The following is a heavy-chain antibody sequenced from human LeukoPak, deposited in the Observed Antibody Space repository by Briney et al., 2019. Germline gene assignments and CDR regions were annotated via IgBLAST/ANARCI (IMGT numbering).Heavy chain of an antibody. CDR2: ISWNSGII. CDR3: ARIGGYSYGPFDY. D-gene: IGHD5-18*01. V-gene: IGHV3-9*01. Sequence: PGRSLRLSCAASGFTFDDFALHWVRRAPGKGLEWISGISWNSGIINYADSVKGRFTISRDNAKNSLYLQMNSLRAEDAAVYYCARIGGYSYGPFDYWGQGTLVTVSS. CDR1: GFTFDDFA. J-gene: IGHJ4*02.